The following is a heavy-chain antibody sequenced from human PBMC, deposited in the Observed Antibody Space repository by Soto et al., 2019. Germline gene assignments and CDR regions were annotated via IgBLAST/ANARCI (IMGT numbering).Heavy chain of an antibody. CDR2: INPNSGGT. CDR1: GYTFTGYY. J-gene: IGHJ6*02. V-gene: IGHV1-2*04. CDR3: ARDIAVVPAAIPSGPPYYGMDV. D-gene: IGHD2-2*02. Sequence: ASVKVSCKASGYTFTGYYMHWVRQAPGQGLEWMGWINPNSGGTNYAQKFQGWVTMTRDTSISTAYMELSRLRSDDTAVYYCARDIAVVPAAIPSGPPYYGMDVWGQGTTVTVSS.